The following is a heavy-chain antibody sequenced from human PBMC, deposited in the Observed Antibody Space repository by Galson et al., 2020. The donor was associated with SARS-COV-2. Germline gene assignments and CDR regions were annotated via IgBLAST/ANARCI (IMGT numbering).Heavy chain of an antibody. CDR1: GFTFSSYA. D-gene: IGHD2-21*02. V-gene: IGHV3-30*04. J-gene: IGHJ4*02. CDR3: ARTTYTVVTQGGFDY. Sequence: GGSLRLSCAASGFTFSSYAMHWVRQTPGKGLEWVAVISYDGSTQYYADSVKGRFTISRDTSKNTLYLQMSSLSPEDTAVYYCARTTYTVVTQGGFDYWGQGTLATVSS. CDR2: ISYDGSTQ.